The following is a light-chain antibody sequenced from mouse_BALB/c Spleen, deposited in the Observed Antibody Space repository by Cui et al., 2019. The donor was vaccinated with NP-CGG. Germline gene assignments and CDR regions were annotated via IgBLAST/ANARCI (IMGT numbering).Light chain of an antibody. Sequence: DIVMTQSPSPLTVTAGEKVTMSCKSSQSLLNRGNQKNYLPWYQQKPGQPPKLLIYWASTRESGVPDRFTGSGSGTDFPLTISSVQAEDLAVYYCQNDYSYPLTFGAGTKLELK. CDR2: WAS. CDR3: QNDYSYPLT. CDR1: QSLLNRGNQKNY. J-gene: IGKJ5*01. V-gene: IGKV8-19*01.